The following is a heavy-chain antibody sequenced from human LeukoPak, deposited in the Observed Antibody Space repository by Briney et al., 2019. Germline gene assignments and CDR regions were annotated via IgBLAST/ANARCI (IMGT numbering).Heavy chain of an antibody. CDR3: AKHRDVYNILDY. CDR1: GFTLSSYA. Sequence: GGSLRLSCAASGFTLSSYAMYWVRQAPGQGLEWVSGIRGSDGSTYYADSVKGRFTISSDISKNTLYLQMNGLRAEDTAVYYCAKHRDVYNILDYWGQGTLVTVSS. J-gene: IGHJ4*02. D-gene: IGHD5-24*01. V-gene: IGHV3-23*01. CDR2: IRGSDGST.